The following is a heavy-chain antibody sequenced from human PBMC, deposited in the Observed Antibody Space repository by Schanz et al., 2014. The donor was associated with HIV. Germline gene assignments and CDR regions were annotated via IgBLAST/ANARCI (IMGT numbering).Heavy chain of an antibody. CDR1: GFTFSTYA. CDR2: IWYDGTNK. CDR3: ARASRIAATDRDPRRHYHYGMDV. Sequence: QVQLVESGGGVVQPGRSLRVSCVASGFTFSTYAMHWARQAPGKGLEWVAVIWYDGTNKYYADSVKGRFTISRDNSKNPLYLEMISLRDEDTAVYYCARASRIAATDRDPRRHYHYGMDVWGQGTTVTVSS. D-gene: IGHD6-13*01. J-gene: IGHJ6*02. V-gene: IGHV3-33*01.